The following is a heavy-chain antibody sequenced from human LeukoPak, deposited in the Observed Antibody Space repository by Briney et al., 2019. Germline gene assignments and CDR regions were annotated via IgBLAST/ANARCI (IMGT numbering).Heavy chain of an antibody. Sequence: SETLSLTCAVYGGSFSGYYWSWIRQPPGKGLEWIGEINHSGSTNHNPSLKSRVTISVDTSKSQFSLKLSSVPAAGTAVYFCAKLPARSYCGWYGAFDIWGQGTMVTVSS. CDR1: GGSFSGYY. V-gene: IGHV4-34*01. J-gene: IGHJ3*02. CDR2: INHSGST. CDR3: AKLPARSYCGWYGAFDI. D-gene: IGHD6-19*01.